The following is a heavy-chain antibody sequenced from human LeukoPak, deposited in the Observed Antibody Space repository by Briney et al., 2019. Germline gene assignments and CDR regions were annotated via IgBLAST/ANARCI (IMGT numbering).Heavy chain of an antibody. J-gene: IGHJ5*02. CDR1: GGSISSSSYY. Sequence: PSETLSLTCTVSGGSISSSSYYWGWIRQPPGKGLEWIGSIYYSGSTYYNPSLKSRVTISVGTSKNQFSLKLSSVTAADTAVYYCASLYVWGSYRYETPWGQGTLVTVSS. D-gene: IGHD3-16*02. CDR2: IYYSGST. CDR3: ASLYVWGSYRYETP. V-gene: IGHV4-39*01.